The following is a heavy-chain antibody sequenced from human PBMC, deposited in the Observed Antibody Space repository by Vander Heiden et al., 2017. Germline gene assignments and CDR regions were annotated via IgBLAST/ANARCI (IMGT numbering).Heavy chain of an antibody. D-gene: IGHD3-3*01. CDR1: GYTFTSYA. V-gene: IGHV1-3*05. Sequence: QLQRVQSGAEEKKPGAPAKVYCQASGYTFTSYAMQWVRQAPGQRLEWMGWINAGNGNTTYSQKCQGRVTITSDTPASTAYMDLSSLRSEDTAGYYCAGDYVFWSGYYGWFDPWGQGTLVTVSS. CDR3: AGDYVFWSGYYGWFDP. J-gene: IGHJ5*02. CDR2: INAGNGNT.